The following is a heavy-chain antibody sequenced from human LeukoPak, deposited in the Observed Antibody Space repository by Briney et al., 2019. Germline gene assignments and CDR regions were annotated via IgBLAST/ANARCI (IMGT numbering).Heavy chain of an antibody. D-gene: IGHD3-9*01. J-gene: IGHJ5*02. V-gene: IGHV3-11*06. CDR2: ISSSSSYT. CDR3: ARVRAGYLNYVNWFDP. Sequence: GGSLRFSCAASGFTFSDYYMSWIRQAPGKGLEWVSYISSSSSYTNYADSVKGRFTISRDNAKNSLYLQMNSLRAEDTAVYYCARVRAGYLNYVNWFDPWGQGTLVTVSS. CDR1: GFTFSDYY.